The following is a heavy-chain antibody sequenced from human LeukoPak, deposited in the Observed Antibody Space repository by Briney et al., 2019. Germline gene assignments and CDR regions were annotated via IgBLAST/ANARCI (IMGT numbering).Heavy chain of an antibody. D-gene: IGHD6-6*01. J-gene: IGHJ5*02. CDR1: GFKFTNFY. Sequence: ASVKISCKASGFKFTNFYFHWVRQAPGQGLEWMGIVNPSGGTTTYAQKFQGNITMTRDTSTSTVYMEMTSLTSEDTAVYHCARSEYSKSIWFDPWGQGTLVTVSS. CDR3: ARSEYSKSIWFDP. CDR2: VNPSGGTT. V-gene: IGHV1-46*01.